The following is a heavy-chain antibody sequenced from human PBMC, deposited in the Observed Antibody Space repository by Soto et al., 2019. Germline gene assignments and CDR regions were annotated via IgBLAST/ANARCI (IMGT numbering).Heavy chain of an antibody. J-gene: IGHJ4*02. CDR2: INWNSGSI. V-gene: IGHV3-9*01. Sequence: EVQLVESGGGLVQPGRSLRLSCAASGFTFGDYAMQWVRQAPGKGLEWVSAINWNSGSIDYADSVKGRFTISRDNAKNSLYLQMNSLRAEDTALYYCAKSHTTSGWYVTTDYWGQGTRVTVSS. D-gene: IGHD6-19*01. CDR1: GFTFGDYA. CDR3: AKSHTTSGWYVTTDY.